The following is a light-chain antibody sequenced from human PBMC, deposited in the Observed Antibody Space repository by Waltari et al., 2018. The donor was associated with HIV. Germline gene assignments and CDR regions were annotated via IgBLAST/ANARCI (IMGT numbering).Light chain of an antibody. J-gene: IGLJ1*01. CDR1: NSDLGAYNY. Sequence: QSALTQPASVSGSPGQSITISCTGTNSDLGAYNYVSWYQQHPGKAPKLLIDEVSTRHSGFSHCFSGSKSGTTASLTISGLQADDEADYYCSSYTGTSTLYVFGPGTKVTVL. CDR2: EVS. V-gene: IGLV2-14*01. CDR3: SSYTGTSTLYV.